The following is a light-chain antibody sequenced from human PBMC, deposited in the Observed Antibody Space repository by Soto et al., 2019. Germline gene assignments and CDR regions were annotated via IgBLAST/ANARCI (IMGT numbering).Light chain of an antibody. CDR2: AAS. V-gene: IGKV1-39*01. J-gene: IGKJ1*01. Sequence: DIQMTQSPSSLSASVGDRVTITCRASQTISSFLNWYQQKPGKAPKLLIYAASTLQSGVPSRFSGSGSGTDFTVTISSLQPEDFATYYCQQSYSTPRTFXQGTQVDI. CDR3: QQSYSTPRT. CDR1: QTISSF.